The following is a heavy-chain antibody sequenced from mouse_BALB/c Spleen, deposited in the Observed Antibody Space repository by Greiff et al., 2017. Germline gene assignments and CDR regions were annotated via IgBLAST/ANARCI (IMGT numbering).Heavy chain of an antibody. CDR1: GYAFSSSW. CDR2: IYPGDGDT. D-gene: IGHD2-3*01. V-gene: IGHV1-82*01. J-gene: IGHJ2*01. CDR3: ARYDGYLDY. Sequence: QVTLKVSGPELVKPGASVKISCKASGYAFSSSWMNWVKQRPGQGLEWIGRIYPGDGDTNYNGKFKGKATLTADKSSSTAYMQLSSLTSVDSAVYFCARYDGYLDYWGQGTTLTVSS.